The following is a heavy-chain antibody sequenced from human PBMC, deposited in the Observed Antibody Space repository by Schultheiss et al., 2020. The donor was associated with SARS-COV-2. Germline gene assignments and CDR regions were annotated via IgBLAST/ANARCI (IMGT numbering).Heavy chain of an antibody. CDR2: ISGSGGST. D-gene: IGHD3-22*01. CDR3: ARDQGESSGYDAFDI. J-gene: IGHJ3*02. Sequence: GGSLRLSCAASGFTFSSYAMSWVRQAPGKGLEWVSAISGSGGSTYYADSVKGRFTISRDDSKNTLYLQMNSLRAEDTAVYYCARDQGESSGYDAFDIWGQGTMVTVSS. V-gene: IGHV3-23*01. CDR1: GFTFSSYA.